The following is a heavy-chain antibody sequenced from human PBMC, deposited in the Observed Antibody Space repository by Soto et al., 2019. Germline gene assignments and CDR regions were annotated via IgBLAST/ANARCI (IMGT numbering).Heavy chain of an antibody. CDR2: IIPVFGTA. D-gene: IGHD2-2*01. CDR1: RVAFSKFI. CDR3: AKVRYSSPMGYYYGMDV. J-gene: IGHJ6*02. V-gene: IGHV1-69*01. Sequence: QAQLEQSGGEVKKPGSSVKVSCKASRVAFSKFIVTWVRQAPGVGLEWVGGIIPVFGTANYAQKFQGRVTIPADESTSTSYMEVNNLRSEDTALYYCAKVRYSSPMGYYYGMDVWGQGTTVTVSS.